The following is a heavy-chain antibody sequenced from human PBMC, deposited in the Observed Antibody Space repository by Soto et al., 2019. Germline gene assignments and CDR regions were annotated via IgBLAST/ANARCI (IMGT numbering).Heavy chain of an antibody. Sequence: SVKVSCKASGFTLTDYYMNWVRQAPGQGLEWMGWIDPKSGGTNYAQKFQGWVTLTSDTSTGTAYMELSRVRSGDTALYYCARDRCSGGACNSIFSLDIWG. V-gene: IGHV1-2*04. CDR2: IDPKSGGT. CDR1: GFTLTDYY. D-gene: IGHD2-15*01. J-gene: IGHJ3*02. CDR3: ARDRCSGGACNSIFSLDI.